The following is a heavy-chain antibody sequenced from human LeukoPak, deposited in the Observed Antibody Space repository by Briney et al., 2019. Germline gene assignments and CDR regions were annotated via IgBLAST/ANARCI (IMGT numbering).Heavy chain of an antibody. CDR1: GFTFSSYG. D-gene: IGHD3-10*01. CDR2: ISYDGSNK. J-gene: IGHJ6*01. V-gene: IGHV3-30*18. CDR3: AKAFTMVRGKDYYGMDV. Sequence: PGGSLRLFCAASGFTFSSYGMHWVREAPGKGLEWVADISYDGSNKYYADCVKGRFTISIDNSKNTLYLQMNSLRAEDTAVYYCAKAFTMVRGKDYYGMDVWGQGTTVTVSS.